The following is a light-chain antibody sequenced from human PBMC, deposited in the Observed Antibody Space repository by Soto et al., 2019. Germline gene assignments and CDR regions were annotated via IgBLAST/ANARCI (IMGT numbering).Light chain of an antibody. CDR2: DVS. CDR1: SSDVGGYNY. J-gene: IGLJ1*01. Sequence: QSALTQPASVSGSPGQSITISCTGTSSDVGGYNYVSWYQQLPGKAPKLIIYDVSNRPSGVSNRFSASKSANAASLTISGLQAEDEADSYCSSYTSSSTLYVFGTGTKLTVL. V-gene: IGLV2-14*03. CDR3: SSYTSSSTLYV.